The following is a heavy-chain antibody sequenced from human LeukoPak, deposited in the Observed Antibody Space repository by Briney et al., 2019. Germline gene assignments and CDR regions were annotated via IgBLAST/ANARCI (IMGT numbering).Heavy chain of an antibody. J-gene: IGHJ3*02. CDR3: ATYYYDTRGYFYDAFDI. V-gene: IGHV3-74*01. CDR1: GFTFSSYW. CDR2: INTDGSST. Sequence: GGSLRLSCAASGFTFSSYWMHWVRQAPGKGLVWVSRINTDGSSTSNADSVMGRFTISRDNAKNTLYLQMNSLRAEDTAVYYCATYYYDTRGYFYDAFDIWGQGTMVTVSS. D-gene: IGHD3-22*01.